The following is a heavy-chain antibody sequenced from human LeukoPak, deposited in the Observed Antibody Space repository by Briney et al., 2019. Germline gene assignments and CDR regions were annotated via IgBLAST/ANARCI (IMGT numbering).Heavy chain of an antibody. CDR2: ISYDGSNK. V-gene: IGHV3-30-3*01. CDR1: GFTFSGYS. J-gene: IGHJ4*02. CDR3: ARGSTHDTSGYLRPFDY. Sequence: GGSLRLSCAASGFTFSGYSMHWVRQAPGKGLEWVAVISYDGSNKYYADSVKGRFTISRDNSKNTLYLQMNSLRAEDTVVYHCARGSTHDTSGYLRPFDYWGQGTLVTVSS. D-gene: IGHD3-22*01.